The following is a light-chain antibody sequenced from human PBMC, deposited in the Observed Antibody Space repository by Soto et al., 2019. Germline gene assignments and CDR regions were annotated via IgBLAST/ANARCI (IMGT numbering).Light chain of an antibody. CDR2: EGS. CDR3: CSYVGSDTYVI. Sequence: QPVLTQPASVSGSPGQSITISCTGSSSDIGGYEFVSWYQQHPGQVPKLMIYEGSKRPSGVSNRFSGSKSGNTASLTISGLQAEDEAHYYCCSYVGSDTYVIFGGGTKLTVL. V-gene: IGLV2-23*01. J-gene: IGLJ2*01. CDR1: SSDIGGYEF.